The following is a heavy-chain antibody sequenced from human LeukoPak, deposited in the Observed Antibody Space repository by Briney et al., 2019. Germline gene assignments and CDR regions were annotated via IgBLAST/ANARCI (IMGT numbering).Heavy chain of an antibody. Sequence: GGSLRLSCSASGFTFSSYWMSWVRQAPGKGLEWVAKIKQDGSAKDHVDSVKGRFTISRDNAKNSLYLQMNSLRAEDTAVYYCAREASNNWNVPANYFDYWGQGTLVSVSS. J-gene: IGHJ4*02. CDR3: AREASNNWNVPANYFDY. D-gene: IGHD1-20*01. V-gene: IGHV3-7*01. CDR2: IKQDGSAK. CDR1: GFTFSSYW.